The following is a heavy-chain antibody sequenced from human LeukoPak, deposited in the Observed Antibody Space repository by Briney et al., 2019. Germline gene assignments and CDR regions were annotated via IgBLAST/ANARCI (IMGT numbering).Heavy chain of an antibody. CDR2: IRVSNGDT. D-gene: IGHD6-13*01. J-gene: IGHJ5*02. CDR3: ARDLQQMVPGFDP. Sequence: ASVKVSCKASGYTFTSCGISWVRQAPGQGLEWVGWIRVSNGDTNYAQKVQGRVTMTTDTSTNTAYMELRSLRSDDTAVYYCARDLQQMVPGFDPWGQGTLVTVSS. CDR1: GYTFTSCG. V-gene: IGHV1-18*01.